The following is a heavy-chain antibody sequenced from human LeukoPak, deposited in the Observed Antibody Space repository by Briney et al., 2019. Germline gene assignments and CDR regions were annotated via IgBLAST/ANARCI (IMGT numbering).Heavy chain of an antibody. J-gene: IGHJ4*02. CDR3: VRMRAVAGPGDY. CDR1: GFTFSTYA. V-gene: IGHV3-23*01. CDR2: ISGSGDST. D-gene: IGHD6-19*01. Sequence: GGSLRLSCAASGFTFSTYAVNWVRQAPGKGLEWVSTISGSGDSTYYADSVKGRFTISRDNAKNSLYLQMNSLRAEDTAVYYCVRMRAVAGPGDYWGQGTLVTVSS.